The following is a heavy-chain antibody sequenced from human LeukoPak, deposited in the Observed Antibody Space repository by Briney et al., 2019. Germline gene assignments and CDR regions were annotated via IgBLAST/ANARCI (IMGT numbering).Heavy chain of an antibody. CDR2: IYSSGTT. V-gene: IGHV4-59*01. J-gene: IGHJ2*01. Sequence: SETLSLTCTVSGFSISTYSWSWIRQPPGKGLEWVGYIYSSGTTSYNPSLESRVIISVDMSKNQFSLKLRSVTAADTAVYYCARDFLPPHYTATIRPDWYFDLWGRGSLVTVSS. CDR1: GFSISTYS. CDR3: ARDFLPPHYTATIRPDWYFDL. D-gene: IGHD5-12*01.